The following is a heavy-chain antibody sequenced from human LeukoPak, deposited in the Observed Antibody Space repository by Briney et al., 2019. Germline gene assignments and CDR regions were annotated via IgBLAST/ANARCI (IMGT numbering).Heavy chain of an antibody. Sequence: GRSLRLSCAASGFTFSSNGMHWVRQAPGKGLEWVAVISYDGSNKYYADSVKGRFTISRDNSKNTLYLQMNSLRAEDTAVYYCAKASSGYYYDYWGQGTLVTVSS. CDR1: GFTFSSNG. J-gene: IGHJ4*02. CDR3: AKASSGYYYDY. V-gene: IGHV3-30*18. CDR2: ISYDGSNK. D-gene: IGHD3-22*01.